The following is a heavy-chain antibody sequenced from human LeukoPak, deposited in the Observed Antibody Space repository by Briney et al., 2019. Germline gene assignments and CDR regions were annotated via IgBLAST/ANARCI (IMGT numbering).Heavy chain of an antibody. D-gene: IGHD3-10*01. V-gene: IGHV1-46*01. CDR1: GYTFTSYY. CDR2: INPSGGST. J-gene: IGHJ4*02. CDR3: ARGPGTQTYGSPTREFDY. Sequence: ASVKVSCKASGYTFTSYYMHWVRQAPGQGLEWMGIINPSGGSTSYAQKFQGRVTMTRVTSTSTVYMELSSLRSEDTAVYYCARGPGTQTYGSPTREFDYWGQGTLVTVSS.